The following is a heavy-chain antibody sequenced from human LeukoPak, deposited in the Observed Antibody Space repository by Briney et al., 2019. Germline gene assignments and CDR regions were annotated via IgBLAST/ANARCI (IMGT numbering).Heavy chain of an antibody. Sequence: GGSLRLSCAASGFTFDDYAMHWVRQAPGKGLEWVSGISWNSGSLGYADSVKGRFTISRDNAKNSLYLQMNSLRDEDTALYYCAKDRIAAAAPYYFDYWGQGTLVTVSS. J-gene: IGHJ4*02. CDR2: ISWNSGSL. CDR3: AKDRIAAAAPYYFDY. CDR1: GFTFDDYA. V-gene: IGHV3-9*01. D-gene: IGHD6-13*01.